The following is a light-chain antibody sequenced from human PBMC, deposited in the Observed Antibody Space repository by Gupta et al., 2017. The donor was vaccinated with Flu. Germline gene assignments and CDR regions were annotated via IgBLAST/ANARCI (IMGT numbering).Light chain of an antibody. Sequence: HSVFTQPPSLSAAPAPEVTIAFSGSNANIGKNYVCWYRRLPGAAPQLLNFDNHRRSSGIPDRVSGAKSGTSATRGITGLQTGDEAEDDCGTWDRSLSAVVFGGGTKLTVL. V-gene: IGLV1-51*01. CDR2: DNH. CDR3: GTWDRSLSAVV. J-gene: IGLJ2*01. CDR1: NANIGKNY.